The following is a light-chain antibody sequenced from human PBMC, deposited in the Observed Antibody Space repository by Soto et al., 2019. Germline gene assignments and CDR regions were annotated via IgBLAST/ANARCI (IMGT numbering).Light chain of an antibody. Sequence: QSVLTQPASVSGSPGQSITVSCTGTSSDVGGHNYVSWFQQHPGQAPKLLIYEVTTRPSGVSTRFSGSKSGNTASLTISGLQAEDEADYFCAAWDDRLNDYVFGTGTKVTVL. V-gene: IGLV2-14*01. J-gene: IGLJ1*01. CDR1: SSDVGGHNY. CDR2: EVT. CDR3: AAWDDRLNDYV.